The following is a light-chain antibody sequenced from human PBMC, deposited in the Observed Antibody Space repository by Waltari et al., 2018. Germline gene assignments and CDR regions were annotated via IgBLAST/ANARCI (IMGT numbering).Light chain of an antibody. V-gene: IGLV5-45*01. CDR1: SDINVRLYQ. CDR2: NKPDSTI. J-gene: IGLJ3*02. Sequence: QAVLTQPASLSASPGASASPTCTLRSDINVRLYQIYWTQQRPGSPPQFLLKNKPDSTIQLGSGVPSRFSASKDTSANAFILLISGIQSEDEADYYCMILYNNAVVFGGGTNLTVL. CDR3: MILYNNAVV.